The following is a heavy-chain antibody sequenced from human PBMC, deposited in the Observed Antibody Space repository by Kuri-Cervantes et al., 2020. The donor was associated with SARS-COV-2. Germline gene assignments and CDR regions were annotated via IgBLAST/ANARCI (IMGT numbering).Heavy chain of an antibody. CDR3: AGVYAMFY. Sequence: GESLKISCAASGFTVSSNYMSWVRQAPGKGLEWVSVIYSCGSTYYADSVKGRFTISRDNSKNTLYLQMNSLRAEDTAVYYCAGVYAMFYWGQGTLVTVSS. J-gene: IGHJ4*02. CDR1: GFTVSSNY. V-gene: IGHV3-53*01. CDR2: IYSCGST. D-gene: IGHD2-8*01.